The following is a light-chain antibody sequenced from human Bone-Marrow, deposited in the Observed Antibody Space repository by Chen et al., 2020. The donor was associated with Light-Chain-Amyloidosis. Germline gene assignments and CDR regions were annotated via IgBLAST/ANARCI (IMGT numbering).Light chain of an antibody. J-gene: IGLJ1*01. CDR2: EVT. CDR3: SSYTITNTLV. CDR1: SSDVGGDNH. V-gene: IGLV2-14*01. Sequence: QPPLPPPASVSGAPGQSITLPCTGTSSDVGGDNHVSWYQQHPDKAPKLMIYEVTNRPSWVPDRFSGSKSDNTASLTISGLQTEDEADYFCSSYTITNTLVFGSGTRVTVL.